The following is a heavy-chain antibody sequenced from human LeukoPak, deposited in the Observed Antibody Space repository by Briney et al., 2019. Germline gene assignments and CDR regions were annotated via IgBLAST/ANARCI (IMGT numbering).Heavy chain of an antibody. Sequence: SVKVSCKACGGTFSSYAISRVRQAPGQGLEWMGGIIPIFGSANYAQKFQGRVTNTADKSTSIGYVVQRSLRSEDTAVYYCARDRRARPLNWVDPWGQGTLVTVSS. CDR3: ARDRRARPLNWVDP. V-gene: IGHV1-69*06. CDR1: GGTFSSYA. J-gene: IGHJ5*02. D-gene: IGHD6-6*01. CDR2: IIPIFGSA.